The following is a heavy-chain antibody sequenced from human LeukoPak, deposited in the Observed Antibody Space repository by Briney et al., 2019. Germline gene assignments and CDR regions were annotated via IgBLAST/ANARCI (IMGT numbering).Heavy chain of an antibody. J-gene: IGHJ6*02. D-gene: IGHD6-19*01. CDR3: ARDLSVARNHGMDV. Sequence: GGSLRLSCAASGFTFNSFEMNWVRQAPGKGLEWVSYISGSGNTTYYAESVQGRFTISRDNAKSSLYLQMNSLRAEDTAVYYCARDLSVARNHGMDVWGQGTTVTVSS. CDR2: ISGSGNTT. V-gene: IGHV3-48*03. CDR1: GFTFNSFE.